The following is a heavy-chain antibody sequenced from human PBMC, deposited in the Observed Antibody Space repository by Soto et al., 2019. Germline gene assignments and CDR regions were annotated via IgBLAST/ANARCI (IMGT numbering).Heavy chain of an antibody. V-gene: IGHV4-39*01. CDR2: IFYSGST. Sequence: SETLSLTCTVSGGSISSSSYYWGWIRQPPGKGLEWIGSIFYSGSTYYNPSLKSRVTISVDTSKNQFSLKLTSVTAADTAVYYCARGTNAAPGFDYWGQGILVTVSS. D-gene: IGHD1-1*01. CDR1: GGSISSSSYY. CDR3: ARGTNAAPGFDY. J-gene: IGHJ4*02.